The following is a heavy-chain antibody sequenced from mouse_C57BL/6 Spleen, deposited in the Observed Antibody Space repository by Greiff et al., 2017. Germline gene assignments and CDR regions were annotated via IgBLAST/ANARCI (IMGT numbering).Heavy chain of an antibody. CDR1: GYTFTGYW. Sequence: VKLQESGAELMKPGASVKLSCKATGYTFTGYWIEWVKQRPGHGLEWIGEILPGSGSTNYNEKFKGKATLTADTSSNTAYLQLSSLPTTDSAIXYCARGDWAYWHCDVWGTGTTVTVSS. J-gene: IGHJ1*03. V-gene: IGHV1-9*01. CDR2: ILPGSGST. CDR3: ARGDWAYWHCDV. D-gene: IGHD4-1*01.